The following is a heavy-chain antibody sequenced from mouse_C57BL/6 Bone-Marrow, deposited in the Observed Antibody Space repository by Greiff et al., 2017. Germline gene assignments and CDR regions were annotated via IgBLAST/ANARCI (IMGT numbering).Heavy chain of an antibody. V-gene: IGHV1-50*01. Sequence: VQLQQPGAELVKPGASVKLSCKASGYTFNSYWMQWVKQRPGQGLEWIGEIDPSDSYTNYNQKFKGKATLTVDTSSSTAYMQLSSLTSEDSAVYYCAIITTVVATGYYAMDYWGQGTSVTVSS. CDR1: GYTFNSYW. D-gene: IGHD1-1*01. J-gene: IGHJ4*01. CDR2: IDPSDSYT. CDR3: AIITTVVATGYYAMDY.